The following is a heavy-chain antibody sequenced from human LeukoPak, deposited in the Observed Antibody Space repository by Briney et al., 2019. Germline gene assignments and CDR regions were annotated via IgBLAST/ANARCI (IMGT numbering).Heavy chain of an antibody. CDR3: ARFSRITWGDWGDAFDI. Sequence: PSETLSLTCSVYAGSFSDDFWSWIRQSPGKGLEWIGEIDDGGNTNYNPSLISRVVVSMEKSKKQFSLVMRSVTAADTAVYYCARFSRITWGDWGDAFDIWGQGTTVIVSS. CDR1: AGSFSDDF. V-gene: IGHV4-34*01. D-gene: IGHD2-21*02. J-gene: IGHJ3*02. CDR2: IDDGGNT.